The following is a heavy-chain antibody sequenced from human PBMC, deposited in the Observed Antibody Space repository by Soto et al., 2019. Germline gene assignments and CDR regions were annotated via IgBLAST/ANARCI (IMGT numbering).Heavy chain of an antibody. CDR2: INSDGNST. CDR1: GFTFSSYW. Sequence: EVQLVESGGGLVQPGGSLRLSCAASGFTFSSYWMHWVRQAPGRGLVWVSRINSDGNSTSYADSVKGRFTISRDNAKKTLYLQMKSLRAEDTDVYYCAVAVAGPTAIGYWGQGALVTVSS. CDR3: AVAVAGPTAIGY. J-gene: IGHJ4*02. D-gene: IGHD6-19*01. V-gene: IGHV3-74*01.